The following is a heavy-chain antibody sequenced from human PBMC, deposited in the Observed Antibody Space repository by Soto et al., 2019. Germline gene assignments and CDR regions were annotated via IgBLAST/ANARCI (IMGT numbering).Heavy chain of an antibody. CDR3: TRLPSYPQPAVDY. CDR1: GFSFGEYA. V-gene: IGHV3-49*04. CDR2: IRRNRYGGTA. Sequence: EAQLVESGGGLVKPGRSLRLSCTTSGFSFGEYAMSWVRQAPGKGLEWVGLIRRNRYGGTAEYAASVKGRIIISRDNSKSIAYLEMTSLKTEASAVYYCTRLPSYPQPAVDYWGQGTLVSVSS. J-gene: IGHJ4*02. D-gene: IGHD6-25*01.